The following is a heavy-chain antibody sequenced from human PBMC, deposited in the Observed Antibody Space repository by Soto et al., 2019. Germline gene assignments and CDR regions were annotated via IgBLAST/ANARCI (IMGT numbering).Heavy chain of an antibody. J-gene: IGHJ1*01. CDR3: ARLPNKSPQN. Sequence: EVQLVESGGGLVQPGGSLRLSCAPSGFTFSSYWMHWVRQAPGKGLVWVSSISTDASSTSYADPVKGRFTISRDNAKNTLYLQMNSVRAEDTAVYYGARLPNKSPQNWGQGTLVIVSP. CDR2: ISTDASST. V-gene: IGHV3-74*01. CDR1: GFTFSSYW.